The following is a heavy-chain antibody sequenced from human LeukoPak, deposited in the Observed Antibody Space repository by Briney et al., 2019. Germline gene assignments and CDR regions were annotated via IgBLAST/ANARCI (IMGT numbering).Heavy chain of an antibody. CDR2: ISSSSSYT. J-gene: IGHJ4*02. CDR1: GFTFSDYY. D-gene: IGHD3-10*01. Sequence: GGSLRLSCAASGFTFSDYYMSWIRQAPGKGLEWVSYISSSSSYTNYADSVKGRFTISRDNAKNSLYLQMYSLRAEDTAVYYCARGNYGSGSYYLDHWGQGTLVTVSS. V-gene: IGHV3-11*06. CDR3: ARGNYGSGSYYLDH.